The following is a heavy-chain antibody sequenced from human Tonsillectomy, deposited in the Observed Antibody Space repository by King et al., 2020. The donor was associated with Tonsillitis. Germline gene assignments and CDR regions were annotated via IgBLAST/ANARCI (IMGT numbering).Heavy chain of an antibody. D-gene: IGHD2-2*01. J-gene: IGHJ4*02. CDR3: AKDLPDIVVVPAAILAY. V-gene: IGHV3-30*18. Sequence: VQLVESGGGVVQPGRSLRLSCAASGFTFSSYGMHWVRQAPGKGLEWVAVISYDGSNKYYADSVKGRFTITRDNSKNTLYLQMNSLRAEDTAVYYCAKDLPDIVVVPAAILAYWGQGTLVTVSS. CDR1: GFTFSSYG. CDR2: ISYDGSNK.